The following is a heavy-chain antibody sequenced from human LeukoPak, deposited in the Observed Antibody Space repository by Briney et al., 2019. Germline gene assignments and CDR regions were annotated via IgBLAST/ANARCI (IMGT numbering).Heavy chain of an antibody. J-gene: IGHJ4*02. V-gene: IGHV3-21*01. CDR1: GFTFSSYS. CDR3: ARAEGDSSSWYRY. CDR2: ISSSSNYI. D-gene: IGHD6-13*01. Sequence: GGSLRLSCAVSGFTFSSYSMNWVRQAPGKGLEWVSSISSSSNYIYYADSVKGRFTISRDNAKNSLYLQMSSLRAEDTAVYYCARAEGDSSSWYRYWGQGTLVTVSS.